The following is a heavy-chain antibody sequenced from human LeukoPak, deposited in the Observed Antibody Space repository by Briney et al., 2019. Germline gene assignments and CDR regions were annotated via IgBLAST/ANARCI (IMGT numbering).Heavy chain of an antibody. J-gene: IGHJ4*02. V-gene: IGHV3-30*02. CDR2: IRYDGSSK. Sequence: AGSLRLSCAASGFTVSNYGMQWVRQAPGKGREWVAFIRYDGSSKSYADSVKGRFTISRDNSKNTLYSQKNSLRDDDTALYYCAAGYSSDYWGQGTRVTVSS. CDR3: AAGYSSDY. CDR1: GFTVSNYG. D-gene: IGHD4-11*01.